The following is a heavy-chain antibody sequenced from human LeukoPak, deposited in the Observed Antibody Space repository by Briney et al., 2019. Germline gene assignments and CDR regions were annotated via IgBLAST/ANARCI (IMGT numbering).Heavy chain of an antibody. J-gene: IGHJ4*02. Sequence: GGSLRLSCAVSGFTFSSYGMHWVRQAPGKGLEWVAFIRYDGSNKYYADSVKGRFTISRDNSKNTLYLQMNSLRAEDTAVYYCARGDYGDYVGNFDYWGQGTLVTVSS. D-gene: IGHD4-17*01. CDR1: GFTFSSYG. V-gene: IGHV3-30*02. CDR3: ARGDYGDYVGNFDY. CDR2: IRYDGSNK.